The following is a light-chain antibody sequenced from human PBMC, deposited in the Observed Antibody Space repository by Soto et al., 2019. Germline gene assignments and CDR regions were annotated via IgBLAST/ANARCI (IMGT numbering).Light chain of an antibody. CDR3: QQYNNWPRT. CDR2: GAS. CDR1: QSVSSN. J-gene: IGKJ1*01. V-gene: IGKV3-15*01. Sequence: EIGMTQSPATLSVSPGERATLSCRASQSVSSNFAWYQQKPGQAPRLLIYGASTRATGIPARFSGSGSGTEITLTISSLQSEDFAVYYCQQYNNWPRTFGQGTKVEIK.